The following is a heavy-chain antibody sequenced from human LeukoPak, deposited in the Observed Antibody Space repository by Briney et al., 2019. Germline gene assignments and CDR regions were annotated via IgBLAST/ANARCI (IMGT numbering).Heavy chain of an antibody. V-gene: IGHV3-21*01. CDR2: ISSSTDYI. J-gene: IGHJ5*02. CDR3: ARGGYDILTGYSFSWFDP. Sequence: AGSLRLSCAASGFTFSSYSMNWVRQAPGKGLEWVASISSSTDYIYYADSMKGRFTISRDNTKNSLYLQMNSLRAEDTAVYYCARGGYDILTGYSFSWFDPWGQGSLVTVSS. CDR1: GFTFSSYS. D-gene: IGHD3-9*01.